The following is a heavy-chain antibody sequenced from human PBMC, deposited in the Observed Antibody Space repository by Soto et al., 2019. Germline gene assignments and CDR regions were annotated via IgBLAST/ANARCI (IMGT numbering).Heavy chain of an antibody. J-gene: IGHJ4*02. Sequence: EVQLLESGGGLVQPGGSLRLSCAASGFTFSSYAMNWVRQAPGKGLEWVSVISGSGGSTYYADSVKGRFTISRDNSKNTRYLQMNSLRAEDTAVYYCARRSSGWYFDYWGQGPLVTVSS. CDR3: ARRSSGWYFDY. D-gene: IGHD6-19*01. CDR2: ISGSGGST. CDR1: GFTFSSYA. V-gene: IGHV3-23*01.